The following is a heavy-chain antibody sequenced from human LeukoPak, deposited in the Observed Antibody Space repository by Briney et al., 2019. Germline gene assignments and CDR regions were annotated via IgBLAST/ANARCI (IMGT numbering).Heavy chain of an antibody. D-gene: IGHD5-12*01. Sequence: GRSLRLSCAASGFTFSSYAMHWVRQAPGKGLEWVAVISYDGSNKYYADSVKGRFTISRDNSKNTLYLQMNSLRAEDTAVYYCASRILSGPDVWGQGTTVTVSS. CDR2: ISYDGSNK. J-gene: IGHJ6*02. CDR1: GFTFSSYA. CDR3: ASRILSGPDV. V-gene: IGHV3-30-3*01.